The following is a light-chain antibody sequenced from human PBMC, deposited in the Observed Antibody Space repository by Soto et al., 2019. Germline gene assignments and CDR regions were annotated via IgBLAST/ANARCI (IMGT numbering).Light chain of an antibody. CDR1: SSDVGGYDA. Sequence: QSALTQPASVSGSPGQSLTISCTGTSSDVGGYDAVSWYQQHPGKAPRLIIYEVTNRPSGVSYRFSASKSGNTASLTISGLQAEDEADYFCSSYTSSVTRVFGTGTKLTVL. J-gene: IGLJ1*01. CDR2: EVT. CDR3: SSYTSSVTRV. V-gene: IGLV2-14*01.